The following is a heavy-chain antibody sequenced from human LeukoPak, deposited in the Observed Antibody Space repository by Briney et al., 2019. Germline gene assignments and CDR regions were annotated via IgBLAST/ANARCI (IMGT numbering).Heavy chain of an antibody. CDR1: GFTFSSYS. Sequence: PGGSLRLSCAASGFTFSSYSMNWVRQAPGKGLEWVSAISGSGGSTYYADSVKGRFTISRDNSKNTLYLQMNSLRAEDTAVYYCAKSRYYYYYMDVWGKGTTVTVSS. J-gene: IGHJ6*03. CDR3: AKSRYYYYYMDV. V-gene: IGHV3-23*01. CDR2: ISGSGGST.